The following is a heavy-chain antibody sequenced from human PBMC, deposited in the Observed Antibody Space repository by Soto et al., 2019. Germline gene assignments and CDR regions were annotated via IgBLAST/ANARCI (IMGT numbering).Heavy chain of an antibody. CDR3: ARGVRYCSGGSCYSDYYYGMDV. V-gene: IGHV1-69*13. D-gene: IGHD2-15*01. CDR2: IIPIFGTA. CDR1: GGTFSSYA. Sequence: GASVKVSCKASGGTFSSYAISWVRQAPGQGLEWMGGIIPIFGTANYAQKFQGRVTITADESTSTAYMELSSLRSEDTAVYYCARGVRYCSGGSCYSDYYYGMDVWGQGTTVTVSS. J-gene: IGHJ6*02.